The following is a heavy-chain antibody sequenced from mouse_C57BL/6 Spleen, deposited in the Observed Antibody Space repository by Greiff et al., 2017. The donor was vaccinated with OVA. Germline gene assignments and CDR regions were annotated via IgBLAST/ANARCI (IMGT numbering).Heavy chain of an antibody. Sequence: VKLQQPGAELVKPGASVKMSCKASGYTFTSYWITWVKQRPGQGLEWIGDIYPGSGSTNYNEKFKSKATLTVDTSSSTAYMQLSSLTSEDSAVYYCARMDYYGSSYDYFDYWGQGTTLTVSS. CDR1: GYTFTSYW. D-gene: IGHD1-1*01. V-gene: IGHV1-55*01. CDR2: IYPGSGST. J-gene: IGHJ2*01. CDR3: ARMDYYGSSYDYFDY.